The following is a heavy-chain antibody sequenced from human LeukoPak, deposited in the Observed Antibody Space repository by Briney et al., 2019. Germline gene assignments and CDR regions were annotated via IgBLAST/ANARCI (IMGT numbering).Heavy chain of an antibody. Sequence: ASVKVSCKSSGYMFTSHGIHWLRQAPGQGLEWMGWISAQNGNTNYVQQFLGRVTMTRDTSASTAYMELRSLKSDDTAVYYCARESDGGYGFDYWGQGTLVTVAS. CDR1: GYMFTSHG. V-gene: IGHV1-18*01. J-gene: IGHJ4*02. D-gene: IGHD5-12*01. CDR2: ISAQNGNT. CDR3: ARESDGGYGFDY.